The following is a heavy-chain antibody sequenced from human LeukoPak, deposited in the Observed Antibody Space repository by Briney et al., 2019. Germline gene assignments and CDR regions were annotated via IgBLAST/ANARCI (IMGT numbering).Heavy chain of an antibody. V-gene: IGHV3-48*01. Sequence: GGSLRLSCAASGFTFSSYSMNWVRQAPGKGLEWVSYISSSSSAIYYADSVKGRFAISRDNSKNTLYLQMNSLSAEDTAVYYCAKTYYYDSRASLYYFDSWGQGTLVTVSS. J-gene: IGHJ4*02. CDR3: AKTYYYDSRASLYYFDS. CDR2: ISSSSSAI. CDR1: GFTFSSYS. D-gene: IGHD3-22*01.